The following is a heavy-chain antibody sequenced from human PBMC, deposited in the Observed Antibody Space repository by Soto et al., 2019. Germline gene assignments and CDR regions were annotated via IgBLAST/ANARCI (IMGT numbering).Heavy chain of an antibody. CDR1: GFTFSSHS. CDR3: ARTRWYSSSSLDY. V-gene: IGHV3-48*02. Sequence: PGGSLRLSCAASGFTFSSHSMNWVRQAPGKGLEWVSYISSSSGTIYYADSVKGRFTISRDNANNSLSLQMNSLRDEDTAVYYCARTRWYSSSSLDYWGQGTLVTVSS. D-gene: IGHD6-19*01. J-gene: IGHJ4*02. CDR2: ISSSSGTI.